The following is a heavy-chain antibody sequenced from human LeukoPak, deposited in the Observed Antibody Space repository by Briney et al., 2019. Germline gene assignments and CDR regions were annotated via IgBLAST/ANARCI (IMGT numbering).Heavy chain of an antibody. Sequence: GGSLRLSCTAFEFSLRSNYITRLRQAPGKGVERVSVIYSDDNTYYTDSVKGRFTISRQTSKNTVFLQMNSLTADDTAVYYCAREKLTAAGNAFGIWGQGTMVIVSS. D-gene: IGHD6-13*01. CDR1: EFSLRSNY. CDR2: IYSDDNT. V-gene: IGHV3-53*04. J-gene: IGHJ3*02. CDR3: AREKLTAAGNAFGI.